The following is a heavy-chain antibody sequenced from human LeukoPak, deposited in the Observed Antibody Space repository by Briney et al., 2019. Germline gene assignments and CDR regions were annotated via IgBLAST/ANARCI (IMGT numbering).Heavy chain of an antibody. Sequence: GGSLRLSCAASGLTFSTYWMTWVRQAPGKGLEWVANIKQDGSEKYYVDSVKGRFTISRDNAKNSLYLQMNSLRAEDTAVYYCARDRNTDFWSGYYTNYFDYWGQGTLVTVSS. V-gene: IGHV3-7*01. CDR1: GLTFSTYW. CDR3: ARDRNTDFWSGYYTNYFDY. CDR2: IKQDGSEK. J-gene: IGHJ4*02. D-gene: IGHD3-3*01.